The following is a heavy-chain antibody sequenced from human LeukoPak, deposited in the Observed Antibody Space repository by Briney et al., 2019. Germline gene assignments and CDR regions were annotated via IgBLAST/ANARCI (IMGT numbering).Heavy chain of an antibody. J-gene: IGHJ4*02. Sequence: PGGSLRLSCAASGFTFNSYAMSWVRQAPGKGLEWVSYISSRSSTKYYADSVKGRVTISRDNGKNSVYLQMNSLRAEDTAVYYCAKEVVVVITTPTEAGFDYWGQGTLVTVSS. CDR2: ISSRSSTK. CDR1: GFTFNSYA. V-gene: IGHV3-48*01. CDR3: AKEVVVVITTPTEAGFDY. D-gene: IGHD3-22*01.